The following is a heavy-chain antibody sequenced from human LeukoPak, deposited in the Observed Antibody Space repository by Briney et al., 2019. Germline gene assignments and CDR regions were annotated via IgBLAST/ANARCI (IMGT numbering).Heavy chain of an antibody. V-gene: IGHV4-39*01. D-gene: IGHD2-2*01. CDR2: IYYSGST. J-gene: IGHJ5*02. Sequence: PSETLSLTCTVSGGSISSSSYYWGWIRQPPGKGLEWIGSIYYSGSTYYNPSLKSRVTISVDTSKNQFSLKLSSVTAADTAVYYCARSYCSSTSCYLRGRWFDPWGQGALVTVSS. CDR3: ARSYCSSTSCYLRGRWFDP. CDR1: GGSISSSSYY.